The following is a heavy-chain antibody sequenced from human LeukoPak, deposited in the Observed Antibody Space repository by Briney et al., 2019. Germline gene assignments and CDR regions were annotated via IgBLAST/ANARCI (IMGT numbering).Heavy chain of an antibody. CDR1: GGSISSSNW. Sequence: SGTLSLTCAVSGGSISSSNWWSWVRQPPGKGLEWIGEIYHSGSTNYNPSLKSRVTISVDTSKNQFSLKLSSVTAADTAVYYCAREGARYDFWSGYSDAFDIWGQGTMVTVSS. CDR3: AREGARYDFWSGYSDAFDI. V-gene: IGHV4-4*02. CDR2: IYHSGST. J-gene: IGHJ3*02. D-gene: IGHD3-3*01.